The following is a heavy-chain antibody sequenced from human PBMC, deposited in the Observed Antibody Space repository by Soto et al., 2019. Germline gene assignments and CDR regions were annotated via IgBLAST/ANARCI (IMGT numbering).Heavy chain of an antibody. CDR1: GYTFTSYG. V-gene: IGHV1-18*01. D-gene: IGHD2-15*01. J-gene: IGHJ5*02. CDR2: ISAYNGNT. CDR3: ARDRHMVVVVAPPRGWFAP. Sequence: ASVKVSCKASGYTFTSYGISWVRQAPGQGLEWMGWISAYNGNTNYAQKLQGRVTMTTDTSTSTAYMELRSLRSDDTAVYYCARDRHMVVVVAPPRGWFAPWGKGTLVTVSS.